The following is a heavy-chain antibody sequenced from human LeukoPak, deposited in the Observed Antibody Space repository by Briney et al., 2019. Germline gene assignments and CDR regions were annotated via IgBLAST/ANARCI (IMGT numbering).Heavy chain of an antibody. CDR3: AKGEMVRGVTYFDY. D-gene: IGHD3-10*01. CDR2: ISYDGSNK. Sequence: GRSLRLSCAASGFTFSSYAMHWVRQAPGKGLEWVAVISYDGSNKYYADSVKGRFTISRDNSKNTLYLQMNSLRAEDTAVYYCAKGEMVRGVTYFDYWGQGTLVTVSS. J-gene: IGHJ4*02. CDR1: GFTFSSYA. V-gene: IGHV3-30*04.